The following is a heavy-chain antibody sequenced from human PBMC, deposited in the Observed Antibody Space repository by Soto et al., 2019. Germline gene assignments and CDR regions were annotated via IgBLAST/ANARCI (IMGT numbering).Heavy chain of an antibody. CDR2: IYHTGET. D-gene: IGHD4-17*01. V-gene: IGHV4-39*01. Sequence: SETLSLTCSVSGGSISSSNYYWAWIRQPPGKGLEWIGGIYHTGETYYNPSLTPRVTFSVDTSKNQFSLKLNSVTAADTAVYYCARRYGDCFDYWGQGTLVTVSS. CDR1: GGSISSSNYY. J-gene: IGHJ4*02. CDR3: ARRYGDCFDY.